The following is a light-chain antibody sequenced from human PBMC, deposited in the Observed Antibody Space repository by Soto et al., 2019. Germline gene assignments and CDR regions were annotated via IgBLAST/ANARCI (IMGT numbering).Light chain of an antibody. V-gene: IGLV2-14*03. CDR2: DVT. CDR1: SSDVGAYNY. CDR3: SSYTASSTRV. J-gene: IGLJ1*01. Sequence: QSVLTQPASVSGSPGQSITISCTGTSSDVGAYNYVSWYQQYPGRAPKLMIYDVTNRPSGVSNRFSGSKSGNTASLTISGLQAEDEADYYCSSYTASSTRVFGTETKVTVL.